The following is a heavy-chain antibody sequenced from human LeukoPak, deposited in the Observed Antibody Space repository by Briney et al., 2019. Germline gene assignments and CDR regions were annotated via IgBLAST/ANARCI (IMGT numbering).Heavy chain of an antibody. CDR1: GGSIRSYS. V-gene: IGHV4-59*01. Sequence: SETLSLTCTVSGGSIRSYSWSWVRQPLGMGLEWIGYVHYSGSPTYTPSLKSRVTMSVATSKNQFSLEPSSVTAADTAVYYCARGQRGQQLVPFSRVYYYYYYMDVWGKGTTVTVSS. CDR2: VHYSGSP. D-gene: IGHD6-13*01. J-gene: IGHJ6*03. CDR3: ARGQRGQQLVPFSRVYYYYYYMDV.